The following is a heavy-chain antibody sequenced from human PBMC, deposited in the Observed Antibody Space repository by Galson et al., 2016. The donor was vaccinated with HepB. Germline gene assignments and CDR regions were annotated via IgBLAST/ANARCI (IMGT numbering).Heavy chain of an antibody. Sequence: PALVKPTQTLTLTCTFSGFSLSTSGMCVSWIRQPPGKALEWLELLDWDEDKYYSTSLKTRLTISKDTSKNQVVPTMTNMDPVDTATYYCARMKNYYYGMDVWGQGTTVTVSS. V-gene: IGHV2-70*01. CDR2: LDWDEDK. J-gene: IGHJ6*02. CDR1: GFSLSTSGMC. CDR3: ARMKNYYYGMDV.